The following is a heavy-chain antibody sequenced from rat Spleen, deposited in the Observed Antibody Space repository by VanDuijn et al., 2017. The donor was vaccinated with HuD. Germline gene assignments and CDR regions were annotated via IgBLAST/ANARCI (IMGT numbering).Heavy chain of an antibody. CDR1: GFNFNDYW. J-gene: IGHJ4*01. Sequence: EVRLVESGGGLVQPGRSLKLSCAASGFNFNDYWMGWVRQAPGKGLEWIGEINKDSSTINYTPSLKDKFTISRDNAQNTLCLEMSKLGSEDTAIYYCAREPPGYGYCVTDAWGQGASVTVSS. CDR2: INKDSSTI. D-gene: IGHD4-3*01. V-gene: IGHV4-2*01. CDR3: AREPPGYGYCVTDA.